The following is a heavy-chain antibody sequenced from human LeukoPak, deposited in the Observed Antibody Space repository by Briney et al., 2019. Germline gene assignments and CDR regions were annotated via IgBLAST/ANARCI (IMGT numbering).Heavy chain of an antibody. CDR3: TRDYNWNPDY. J-gene: IGHJ4*02. CDR1: GFTFSSYS. Sequence: GGSLRLSCAASGFTFSSYSMNWVRQAPGKGLEWVSYIRSSGTTTYYADSAEGRFTISRDNGKNSLYLQMNSLRAEDTGVYYCTRDYNWNPDYWGQGTLVTVSS. D-gene: IGHD1-1*01. CDR2: IRSSGTTT. V-gene: IGHV3-48*01.